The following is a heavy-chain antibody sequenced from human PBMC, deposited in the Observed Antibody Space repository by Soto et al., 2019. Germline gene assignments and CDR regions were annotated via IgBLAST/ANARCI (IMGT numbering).Heavy chain of an antibody. D-gene: IGHD3-9*01. CDR2: IYHSGST. J-gene: IGHJ4*01. V-gene: IGHV4-4*02. CDR3: ARPTPTIYKFVY. Sequence: PSETLSLTCAVSAGSTSSSNWRSCLRQPPGKRLEWIGEIYHSGSTNYNPSLKSRVTISVAKSKNQFSLKLSSVTAADTAVYSAARPTPTIYKFVYWGQGTLVTVSS. CDR1: AGSTSSSNW.